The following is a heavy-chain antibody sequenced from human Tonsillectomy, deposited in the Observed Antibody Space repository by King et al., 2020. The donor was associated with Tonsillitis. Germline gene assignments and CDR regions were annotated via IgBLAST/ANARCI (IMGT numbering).Heavy chain of an antibody. Sequence: VQLVESGGGLVKPGGSLRLSCAASGFTFSTYSMNWVRQAPGKGLEWLSSISSSSSYISYADSVKGRFTISRDNAKDSLFLQMNSLRAEDTAVYYCARDSVDQLASNYYYGMDVWGQGTTVTVSS. D-gene: IGHD4-23*01. CDR3: ARDSVDQLASNYYYGMDV. V-gene: IGHV3-21*01. CDR2: ISSSSSYI. J-gene: IGHJ6*02. CDR1: GFTFSTYS.